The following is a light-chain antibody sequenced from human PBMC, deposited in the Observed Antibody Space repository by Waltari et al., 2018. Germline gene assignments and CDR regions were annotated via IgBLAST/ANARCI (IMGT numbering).Light chain of an antibody. CDR1: SSNIGSNV. CDR3: AAWDDSLRGHWV. V-gene: IGLV1-44*01. CDR2: RRA. J-gene: IGLJ3*02. Sequence: QSVLTQPPSAAGSPGQRVTIFCSGSSSNIGSNVVNWYQQFPGKAPKLLIYRRAQRPSGVPDRCSGSKSGTSASLAISGLHPEDEADYYCAAWDDSLRGHWVFGGGTKVTVL.